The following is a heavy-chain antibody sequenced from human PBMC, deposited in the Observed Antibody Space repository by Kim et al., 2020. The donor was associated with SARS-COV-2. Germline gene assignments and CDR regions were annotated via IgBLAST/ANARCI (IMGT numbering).Heavy chain of an antibody. CDR1: GFTFSNAW. CDR2: IKSKTDGGTT. D-gene: IGHD3-22*01. CDR3: TTKTFPPIRDYYDSSGYPREFDY. V-gene: IGHV3-15*01. Sequence: GGSLRLSCAASGFTFSNAWMSWVRQAPGKGLEWVGRIKSKTDGGTTDYAAPVKGRFTISRDDSKNTLYLQMNSLKTEDTAVYYCTTKTFPPIRDYYDSSGYPREFDYWGQGTLVTVSS. J-gene: IGHJ4*02.